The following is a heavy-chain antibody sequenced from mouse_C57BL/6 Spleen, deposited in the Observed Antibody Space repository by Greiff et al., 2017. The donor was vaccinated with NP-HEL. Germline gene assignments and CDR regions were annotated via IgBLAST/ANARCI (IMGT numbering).Heavy chain of an antibody. V-gene: IGHV1-55*01. CDR1: GYTFTSYW. J-gene: IGHJ4*01. CDR3: ARSGYYGSSEAMDY. CDR2: IYPGSGGT. D-gene: IGHD1-1*01. Sequence: QVQLQQPGAELVKPGASVKMSCKASGYTFTSYWMTWVKQRPGQGLEWIGDIYPGSGGTNYNEKFKSKATLTVDTSSSTAYMQLSSLTSEDSAVYSGARSGYYGSSEAMDYWGQGTSVTVSS.